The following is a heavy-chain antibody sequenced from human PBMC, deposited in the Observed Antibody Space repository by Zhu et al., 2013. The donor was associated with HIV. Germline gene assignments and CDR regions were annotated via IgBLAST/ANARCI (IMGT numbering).Heavy chain of an antibody. D-gene: IGHD3-22*01. Sequence: QVQLVQSGAEVKKPGASVKVSCKTSGYTFTNNYIHWVRQAPGQGLEWMGWINPNSGGTKYAQKFQGRVTMTRDTSINTAYMELSRLRSDDTAVYFCARDLRLTAFNYPDGRNYYYAFDIWGQGTMVTVSS. CDR2: INPNSGGT. CDR1: GYTFTNNY. CDR3: ARDLRLTAFNYPDGRNYYYAFDI. J-gene: IGHJ3*02. V-gene: IGHV1-2*02.